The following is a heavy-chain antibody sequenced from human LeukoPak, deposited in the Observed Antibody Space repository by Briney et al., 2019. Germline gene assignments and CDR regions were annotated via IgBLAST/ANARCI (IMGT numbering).Heavy chain of an antibody. CDR1: GYTFTSYG. Sequence: ASVKVSCKPSGYTFTSYGISWVRQAPGQGLEWMGWISAYNGNTNYAQKLQGRVTMTTDTSTSTAYMELSRLRSDDTAVYYCARGGYYGSGNDFRFDPWGQGTLVTVSS. J-gene: IGHJ5*02. CDR2: ISAYNGNT. V-gene: IGHV1-18*01. D-gene: IGHD3-10*01. CDR3: ARGGYYGSGNDFRFDP.